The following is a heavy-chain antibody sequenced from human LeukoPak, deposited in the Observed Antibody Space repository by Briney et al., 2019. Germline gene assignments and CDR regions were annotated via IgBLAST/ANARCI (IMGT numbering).Heavy chain of an antibody. CDR1: GYTFTSYA. CDR2: INAGNGNT. Sequence: ASVKVFCKASGYTFTSYAMHWVRQAPGQRLEWMGWINAGNGNTKYSQKFQGRVTITRDTSASTAYMELSSLRSEDTAVYYCARGLGRSSGYHDYWGQGTLVTVSS. D-gene: IGHD3-22*01. CDR3: ARGLGRSSGYHDY. J-gene: IGHJ4*02. V-gene: IGHV1-3*01.